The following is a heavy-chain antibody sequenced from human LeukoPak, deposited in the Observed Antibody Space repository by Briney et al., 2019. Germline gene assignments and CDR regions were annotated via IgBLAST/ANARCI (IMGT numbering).Heavy chain of an antibody. CDR2: IYHSGTT. J-gene: IGHJ4*02. V-gene: IGHV4-31*03. CDR1: GGSISSGGYY. Sequence: SQTLSLTCTVSGGSISSGGYYWSWIRQHPGKGLEWIGYIYHSGTTYYKPSLKSRVTISVDRSKNQFSLKLSSVTAADTAVYYCARVLGWSGYSENDYWGQGSLVTVSS. CDR3: ARVLGWSGYSENDY. D-gene: IGHD3-3*01.